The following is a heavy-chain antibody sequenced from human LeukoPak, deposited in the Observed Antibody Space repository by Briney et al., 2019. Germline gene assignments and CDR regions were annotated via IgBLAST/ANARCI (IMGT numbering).Heavy chain of an antibody. J-gene: IGHJ4*02. CDR2: VDGRGSST. D-gene: IGHD3-10*01. V-gene: IGHV3-23*01. CDR3: AKDLSGSGSYYPLDY. CDR1: GFTFSSYD. Sequence: GGSLRLSCAASGFTFSSYDLSWVRQAPGKGLEWVSAVDGRGSSTYYADSVKGRFTISRDNSNNTLYLQMNSLRAEDTAEYYCAKDLSGSGSYYPLDYWGQGTLVTVSS.